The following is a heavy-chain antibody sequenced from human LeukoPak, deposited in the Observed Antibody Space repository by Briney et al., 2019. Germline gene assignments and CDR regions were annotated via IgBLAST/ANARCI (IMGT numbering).Heavy chain of an antibody. Sequence: GGSLRLSCAASGFTFSNYAMSWVRQAPGKGLEWVSGISYSGSSTYYADSVKGRFTISRDNSKNTLYLQMNSLRAEDTALYYCAKGGPRHSYGTDVWGQGTTVTVSS. CDR2: ISYSGSST. J-gene: IGHJ6*02. CDR3: AKGGPRHSYGTDV. CDR1: GFTFSNYA. V-gene: IGHV3-23*01.